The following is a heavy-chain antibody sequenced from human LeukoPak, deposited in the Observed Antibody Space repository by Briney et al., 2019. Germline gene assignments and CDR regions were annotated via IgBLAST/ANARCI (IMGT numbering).Heavy chain of an antibody. D-gene: IGHD5-18*01. V-gene: IGHV6-1*01. CDR2: TYYRSKLYN. CDR1: GDIFSSNSAA. CDR3: AGYSYGVRPS. J-gene: IGHJ5*02. Sequence: SQTLSLTCVLSGDIFSSNSAAWNWIRQSPSRGLEWLGRTYYRSKLYNDYAVSVKSRITINPDTSKNQYSLHLNSVTPEDTAVYYCAGYSYGVRPSWGQGTLVTVSS.